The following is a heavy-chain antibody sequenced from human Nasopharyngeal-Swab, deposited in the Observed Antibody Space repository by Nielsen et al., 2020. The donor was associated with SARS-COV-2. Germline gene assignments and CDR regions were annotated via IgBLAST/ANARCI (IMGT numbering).Heavy chain of an antibody. CDR2: ISSSSSTI. V-gene: IGHV3-48*01. Sequence: WIRQPPGKGLEWVSYISSSSSTIYYADSVKGRFTISRDNAKNSLYLQMNSLRAEDTAVYYCARDIITETIVGAFDIWGQGTMVTVSS. J-gene: IGHJ3*02. CDR3: ARDIITETIVGAFDI. D-gene: IGHD1-7*01.